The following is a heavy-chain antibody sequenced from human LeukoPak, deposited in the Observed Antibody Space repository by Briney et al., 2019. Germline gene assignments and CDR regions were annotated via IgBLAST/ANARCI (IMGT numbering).Heavy chain of an antibody. CDR3: AHFTYYYDSSGYYRPAYFDY. J-gene: IGHJ4*02. V-gene: IGHV2-5*02. CDR1: GFSLSTSGVG. D-gene: IGHD3-22*01. CDR2: IYWDDDK. Sequence: ESGPTLVKPTQTLTLTCTFSGFSLSTSGVGVGWIRQPPGKALEWLALIYWDDDKRYSPSLKSRLTITKDTSKNQVVLTMTNMDPVATATYYCAHFTYYYDSSGYYRPAYFDYWGQGTLVTVSS.